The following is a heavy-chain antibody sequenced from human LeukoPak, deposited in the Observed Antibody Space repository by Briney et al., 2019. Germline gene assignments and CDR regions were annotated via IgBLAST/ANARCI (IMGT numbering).Heavy chain of an antibody. V-gene: IGHV4-4*07. CDR2: IYTSGST. CDR3: ARAAYYYDSSGYTSSDY. Sequence: PSETLSLTCTVSGGSISSYYWSWIRQPAGKGLERIGRIYTSGSTNYNPSLKSRVTMSVDTSKNQFSLKLSSVTAADTAVYYCARAAYYYDSSGYTSSDYWGQGTLVTVSS. CDR1: GGSISSYY. D-gene: IGHD3-22*01. J-gene: IGHJ4*02.